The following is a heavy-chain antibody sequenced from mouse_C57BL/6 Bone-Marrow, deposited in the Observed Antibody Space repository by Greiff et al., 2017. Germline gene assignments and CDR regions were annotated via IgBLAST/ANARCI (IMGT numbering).Heavy chain of an antibody. Sequence: VMLVESGADLARPGASVKMSCKASGYTFTSYTMHWVKQRPGQGLEWIGYINPSSGYTNYNQKFKDKATLTADKSSSTAYMQLSSQTSDDPPFYYFARYYYDGSSPYYFDFWGQGTTLTGSS. CDR2: INPSSGYT. CDR1: GYTFTSYT. CDR3: ARYYYDGSSPYYFDF. V-gene: IGHV1-4*01. J-gene: IGHJ2*01. D-gene: IGHD1-1*01.